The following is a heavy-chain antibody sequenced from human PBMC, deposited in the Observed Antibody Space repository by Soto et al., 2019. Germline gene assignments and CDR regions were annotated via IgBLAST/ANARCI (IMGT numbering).Heavy chain of an antibody. CDR2: LHSGGDT. CDR1: GIPVSSNY. D-gene: IGHD3-10*01. V-gene: IGHV3-53*04. Sequence: EVQLVESGGGLVQPGGSLRLSCVASGIPVSSNYMTWVRQAPGKGLEWVSVLHSGGDTYYANSVKGRFTISRHDSTNTLFLQMNSLTAEDTAVYYCARDGPYYYASRMDVWGPGTPVTVSS. J-gene: IGHJ6*02. CDR3: ARDGPYYYASRMDV.